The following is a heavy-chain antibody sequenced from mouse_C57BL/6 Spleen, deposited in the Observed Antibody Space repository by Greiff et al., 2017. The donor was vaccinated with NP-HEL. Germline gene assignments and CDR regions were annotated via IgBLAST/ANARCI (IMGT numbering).Heavy chain of an antibody. CDR2: IYPGSGST. J-gene: IGHJ4*01. V-gene: IGHV1-55*01. CDR1: GYTFTSYW. Sequence: QVQLQQPGAELVKPGASVKMSCKASGYTFTSYWITWVKQRPGQGLEWIGDIYPGSGSTNYNEKFKSKATLTVDTSSSSAYMQLSSLTSEDSAVYYGATQPIYSGNYDYAMDYWGQGTSVTVSS. D-gene: IGHD2-1*01. CDR3: ATQPIYSGNYDYAMDY.